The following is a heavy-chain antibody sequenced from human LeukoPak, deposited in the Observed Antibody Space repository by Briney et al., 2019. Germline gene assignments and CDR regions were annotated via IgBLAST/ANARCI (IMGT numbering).Heavy chain of an antibody. CDR3: TKARDQMSYFFDY. J-gene: IGHJ4*02. V-gene: IGHV3-33*03. CDR1: GFSFSSYG. Sequence: GSLRLSCAASGFSFSSYGMHWVRQAPGKGLEWVAVIWYDGSNKYYADSVKGRFTISRDTSKNTLYLQMNSLRAEDTAVYFCTKARDQMSYFFDYWGQGALVTVSS. D-gene: IGHD2-2*01. CDR2: IWYDGSNK.